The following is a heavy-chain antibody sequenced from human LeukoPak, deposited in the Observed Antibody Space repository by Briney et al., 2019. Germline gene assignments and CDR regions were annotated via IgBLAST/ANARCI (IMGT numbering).Heavy chain of an antibody. CDR1: GFTFNNYA. V-gene: IGHV3-23*01. Sequence: GGSLRLSCAASGFTFNNYAMSWVRQAPGKGLEWVSTVSGSGAIAYYTDSDKGRFTISRDNSKNTLYLQMSSLTAKDTAVYYCAKVTYGSGTYGAFDYWGQGTLVTVSS. J-gene: IGHJ4*02. CDR2: VSGSGAIA. CDR3: AKVTYGSGTYGAFDY. D-gene: IGHD3-10*01.